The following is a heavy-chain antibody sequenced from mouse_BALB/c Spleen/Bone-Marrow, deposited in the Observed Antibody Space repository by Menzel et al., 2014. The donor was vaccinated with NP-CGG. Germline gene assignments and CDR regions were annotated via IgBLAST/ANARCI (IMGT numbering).Heavy chain of an antibody. V-gene: IGHV5-12-2*01. CDR1: GFTFSSYT. CDR3: ARRSAATYYFDY. J-gene: IGHJ2*01. D-gene: IGHD1-2*01. Sequence: EVKLMESGGGLVQPGGSLKLSCAASGFTFSSYTMSWVRQTPEKRLEWVAYISNGGGSTYYPDTVKGRFTISRDNSKNTLYLQMSSLKSDDTAMYYCARRSAATYYFDYWGQGTTLTVSS. CDR2: ISNGGGST.